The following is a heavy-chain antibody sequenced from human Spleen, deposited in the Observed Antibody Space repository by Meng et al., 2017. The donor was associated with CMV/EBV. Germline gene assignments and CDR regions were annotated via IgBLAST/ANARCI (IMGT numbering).Heavy chain of an antibody. CDR2: INSDRSST. CDR3: ARGGSTSEYWYFDL. D-gene: IGHD2-2*01. J-gene: IGHJ2*01. Sequence: LSLTCAASGFTFNSYAMNWVRQAPGKGLEWVSRINSDRSSTSYADSVKGRFTVSRDNAKNTLYLQMNSLRAEDTAVYYCARGGSTSEYWYFDLWGRGTLVTVSS. V-gene: IGHV3-74*01. CDR1: GFTFNSYA.